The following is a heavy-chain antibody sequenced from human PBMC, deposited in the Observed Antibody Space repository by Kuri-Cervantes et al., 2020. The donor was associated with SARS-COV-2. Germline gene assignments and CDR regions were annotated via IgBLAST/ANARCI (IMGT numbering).Heavy chain of an antibody. V-gene: IGHV1-2*02. J-gene: IGHJ2*01. CDR3: ARAIHRFLTGDFWYFDL. Sequence: ASVKVSCKASGYTFTGYYMHWVRQAPGQGLEWMGWINPNSGGTNYAQKFQGRVTMTKDTSISTAYMELSRLRSEDTAVYYCARAIHRFLTGDFWYFDLWGRGTLVTVSS. CDR1: GYTFTGYY. D-gene: IGHD7-27*01. CDR2: INPNSGGT.